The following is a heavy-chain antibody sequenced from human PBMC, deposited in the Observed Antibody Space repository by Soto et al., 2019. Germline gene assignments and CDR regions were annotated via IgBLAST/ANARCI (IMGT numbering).Heavy chain of an antibody. CDR2: ISGSGGST. CDR3: AKYRVLGSYEGGMDF. Sequence: GGSLGLSCAASGFTFSSYAMSWVRQAPGKGLEWVSAISGSGGSTYYADSVKGRFTISRDNSKNTLYLQMNSLRAEDTAVYYCAKYRVLGSYEGGMDFWGQGTTVTVSS. CDR1: GFTFSSYA. D-gene: IGHD3-16*01. J-gene: IGHJ6*02. V-gene: IGHV3-23*01.